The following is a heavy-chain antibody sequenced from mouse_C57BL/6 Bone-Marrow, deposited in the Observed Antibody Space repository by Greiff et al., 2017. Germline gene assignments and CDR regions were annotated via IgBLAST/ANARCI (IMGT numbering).Heavy chain of an antibody. J-gene: IGHJ2*01. CDR3: ARHDGYPGDYFDY. D-gene: IGHD2-3*01. CDR2: ISGGGGNT. V-gene: IGHV5-9*01. CDR1: GFTFSSYT. Sequence: EVMLVESGGGLVKPGGSLKLSCAASGFTFSSYTMSWVRQTPEKRLEWVATISGGGGNTYYPDSVKGRFTISRDNAKNTLYLQMSSLRSEDTALYYCARHDGYPGDYFDYWGQGTTLTVSS.